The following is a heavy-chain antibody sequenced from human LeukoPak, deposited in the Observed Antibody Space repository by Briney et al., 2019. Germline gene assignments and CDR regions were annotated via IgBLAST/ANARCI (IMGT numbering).Heavy chain of an antibody. V-gene: IGHV5-51*01. Sequence: GESLKISCKGSGYSFTSYWIGWVRQMPGKGLEWMGIIYPGDSDTRYSPSFQGQVTISADKSISTAYLQWSSLKASDTAMYYCAISTRTGTATTYGFQHWGKGTLVTVSS. D-gene: IGHD1-1*01. J-gene: IGHJ1*01. CDR1: GYSFTSYW. CDR3: AISTRTGTATTYGFQH. CDR2: IYPGDSDT.